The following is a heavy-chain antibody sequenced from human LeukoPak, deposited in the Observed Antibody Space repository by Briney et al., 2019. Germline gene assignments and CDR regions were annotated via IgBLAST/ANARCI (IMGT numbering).Heavy chain of an antibody. CDR3: ARAPVGDYYYYYDMDV. Sequence: SEPLPLTCAVSGGSFSSGGYSWCWIRQPPGKGLEWFGYIYYSGSTYYNPSLKSRVTISVDTSKNQFSLKLSSVTAADTAVYYCARAPVGDYYYYYDMDVWGKGTTVTVSS. J-gene: IGHJ6*03. V-gene: IGHV4-30-4*07. CDR2: IYYSGST. CDR1: GGSFSSGGYS. D-gene: IGHD3-10*01.